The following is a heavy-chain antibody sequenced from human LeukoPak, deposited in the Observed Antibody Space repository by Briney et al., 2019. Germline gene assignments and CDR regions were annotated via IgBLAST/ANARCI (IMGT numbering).Heavy chain of an antibody. CDR2: INQDGSEK. CDR3: TRDVREAYDI. D-gene: IGHD3-16*01. V-gene: IGHV3-7*01. J-gene: IGHJ3*02. Sequence: VRXXPGXXXERVANINQDGSEKLYVDSVKGRFTISRDNAKNSLYLQMNSLRVEDTAVYYCTRDVREAYDIWGHGTMVTVSS.